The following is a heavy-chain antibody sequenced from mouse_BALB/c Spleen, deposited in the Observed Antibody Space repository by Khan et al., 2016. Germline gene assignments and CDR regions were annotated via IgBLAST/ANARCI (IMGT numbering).Heavy chain of an antibody. CDR3: ANWDWYCDV. V-gene: IGHV14-3*02. Sequence: MQLEESGAELVKPGASVKLSCTASGFNIKDTYMHWVKQRPEQGLEWIGRIDPANGNTKYDPKFQGKATITADTSSNTAYLQLSSLTSEGTAVYYCANWDWYCDVWGAGTTVTVSS. J-gene: IGHJ1*01. CDR2: IDPANGNT. D-gene: IGHD4-1*01. CDR1: GFNIKDTY.